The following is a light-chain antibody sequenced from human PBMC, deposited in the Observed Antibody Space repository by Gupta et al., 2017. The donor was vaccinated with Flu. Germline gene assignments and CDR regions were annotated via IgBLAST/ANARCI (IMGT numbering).Light chain of an antibody. CDR3: QQYGSSPT. Sequence: IVLTQSPGTLSLSPGERATLSCRASQSVGSTYLAWYQQKPGQAPRLLIYGASSRATAFPDRFRGSGSGTDFTLTINRLEPEDFAVYYCQQYGSSPTFGQGTKLEIK. J-gene: IGKJ2*01. CDR2: GAS. CDR1: QSVGSTY. V-gene: IGKV3-20*01.